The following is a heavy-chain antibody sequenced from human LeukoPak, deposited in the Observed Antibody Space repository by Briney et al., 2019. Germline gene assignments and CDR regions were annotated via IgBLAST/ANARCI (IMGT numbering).Heavy chain of an antibody. CDR1: GFTFSSYA. J-gene: IGHJ4*02. Sequence: QTGGSLRLSCAASGFTFSSYAMSWVRQAPGKGLEWVSAISGSGGSTYYADSVKGRFTISRDNSKNTLYLQMNSLRAEDTAVYYCARALNYGSGAIDYWGQGTLVTVSS. V-gene: IGHV3-23*01. CDR2: ISGSGGST. CDR3: ARALNYGSGAIDY. D-gene: IGHD3-10*01.